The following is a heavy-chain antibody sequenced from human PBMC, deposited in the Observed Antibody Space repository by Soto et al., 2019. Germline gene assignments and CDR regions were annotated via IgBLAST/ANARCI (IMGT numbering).Heavy chain of an antibody. Sequence: QVQLVESGGGVVQPGRSLRLSCAASGFTFSSYGMHWVRQAPGKGLEWVAVIWYDGSNKYYADSVKGRFTISRDNSTNTLYLQMNSLRAEDTAVYYCARDIAARPGDYWGQGTLVTVSS. CDR1: GFTFSSYG. CDR3: ARDIAARPGDY. CDR2: IWYDGSNK. D-gene: IGHD6-6*01. J-gene: IGHJ4*02. V-gene: IGHV3-33*01.